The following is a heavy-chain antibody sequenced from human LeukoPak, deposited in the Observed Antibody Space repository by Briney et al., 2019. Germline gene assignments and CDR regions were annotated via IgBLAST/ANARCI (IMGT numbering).Heavy chain of an antibody. D-gene: IGHD2-2*01. J-gene: IGHJ5*02. V-gene: IGHV1-2*02. CDR1: GYTFTGYY. Sequence: ASVKVSCKASGYTFTGYYMHWVRQAPGQGLEWMGWINPNSGGTNYAQKFQGRVTMTRDTSISTAYMGLSRLRSDDTAVYYCARSPKLRVPAALNNWFDPWGQGTLVTVSS. CDR3: ARSPKLRVPAALNNWFDP. CDR2: INPNSGGT.